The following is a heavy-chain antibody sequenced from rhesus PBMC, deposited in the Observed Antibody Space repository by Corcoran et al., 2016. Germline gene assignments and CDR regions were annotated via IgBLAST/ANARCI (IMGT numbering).Heavy chain of an antibody. Sequence: QVQLQESGPGLVKPSETLSLTCAVSGYSISSNYWSWIRQPPGKGLEWIGYIYGSSGSTYYNPSLKSRVTISTDPSKNQFSLKLSSVTAADTAVYYCARGYSSGWSYNYGLDSWGQGVVVTVSS. D-gene: IGHD6S26*01. CDR2: IYGSSGST. V-gene: IGHV4-147*01. CDR3: ARGYSSGWSYNYGLDS. CDR1: GYSISSNY. J-gene: IGHJ6*01.